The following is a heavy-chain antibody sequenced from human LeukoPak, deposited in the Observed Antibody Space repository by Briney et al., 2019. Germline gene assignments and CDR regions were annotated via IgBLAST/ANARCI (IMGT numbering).Heavy chain of an antibody. D-gene: IGHD3-22*01. CDR3: ARGSNYYYDVTADYPRY. CDR2: INPSGGTT. Sequence: ASVKVSCKTSGYTFTTHYIHWVRQAPGQGLEWLGIINPSGGTTTYAHKFQGRVTMTRDTSTSTVYMELNTLRSEDTAVYYCARGSNYYYDVTADYPRYWGQGTLVTVSS. V-gene: IGHV1-46*01. J-gene: IGHJ4*02. CDR1: GYTFTTHY.